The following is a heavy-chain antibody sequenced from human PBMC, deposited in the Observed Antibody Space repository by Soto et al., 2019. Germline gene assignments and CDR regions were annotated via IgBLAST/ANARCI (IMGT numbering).Heavy chain of an antibody. D-gene: IGHD6-13*01. Sequence: EVPLLESGGGLVQPGGSLRLSCAASGFTFSSYAMSWVRQAPGKGLEWVSAISGSGGSTYYAASVEGRVTFSRDNSKNTLPLQRNRLRSEDTAVYYCARRTSSWSFDYWGQGTLVTVSS. CDR1: GFTFSSYA. CDR3: ARRTSSWSFDY. J-gene: IGHJ4*02. V-gene: IGHV3-23*01. CDR2: ISGSGGST.